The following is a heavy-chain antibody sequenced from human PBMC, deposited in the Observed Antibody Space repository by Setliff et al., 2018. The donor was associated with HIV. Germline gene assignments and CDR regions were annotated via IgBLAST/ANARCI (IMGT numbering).Heavy chain of an antibody. V-gene: IGHV1-2*02. CDR1: GYTFTGYY. Sequence: ASVKVXXXASGYTFTGYYMHWVRQAPGQGLEWMGWINPNSGGTTYAQKFQGRVTMTRDTSISTAYMEVSRLRSDDTAVYYCARDHCSSSGCYEYSYYGMDVWGQGTTVTVSS. D-gene: IGHD2-2*01. CDR3: ARDHCSSSGCYEYSYYGMDV. J-gene: IGHJ6*02. CDR2: INPNSGGT.